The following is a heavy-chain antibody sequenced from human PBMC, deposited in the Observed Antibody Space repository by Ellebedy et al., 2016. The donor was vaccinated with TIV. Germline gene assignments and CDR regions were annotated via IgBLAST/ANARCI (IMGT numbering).Heavy chain of an antibody. D-gene: IGHD1-14*01. V-gene: IGHV3-23*01. CDR2: ISSDGADI. CDR1: GFTLSSYV. J-gene: IGHJ5*02. CDR3: AKGGFRNWFDP. Sequence: PGGSLRLSCPASGFTLSSYVMSWVRQAPGKRLERVASISSDGADIYYANSLKGRFTISTDTSKNTLSLHMNSLRVEDTAIYYCAKGGFRNWFDPWGQGTLVTVSS.